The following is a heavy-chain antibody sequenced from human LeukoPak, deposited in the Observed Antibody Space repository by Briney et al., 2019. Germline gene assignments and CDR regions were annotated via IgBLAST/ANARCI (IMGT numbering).Heavy chain of an antibody. Sequence: SETLSLTCTVSGGSISSSSYYWGWIRQPPGKGLEWIGSIYYSGSTYYNPSLKSRVTISVGTSKNQFSLKLSSVTAADTAVYYCARSRLSGGWFDPWGQGTLVTVSS. J-gene: IGHJ5*02. D-gene: IGHD3-16*02. CDR3: ARSRLSGGWFDP. V-gene: IGHV4-39*07. CDR2: IYYSGST. CDR1: GGSISSSSYY.